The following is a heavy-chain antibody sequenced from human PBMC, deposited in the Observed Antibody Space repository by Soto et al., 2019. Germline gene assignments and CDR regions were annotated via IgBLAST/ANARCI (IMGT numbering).Heavy chain of an antibody. D-gene: IGHD1-26*01. CDR3: AREEWDFRGPNWFDP. J-gene: IGHJ5*02. CDR2: IFYTGST. V-gene: IGHV4-31*03. Sequence: SEILSLTCTVSDGSISGRAYYWSWIRKHPGKGLEWIGYIFYTGSTFYNLSLKSRVAISVDTSKNQFSLKLNSVTAADTAVYYCAREEWDFRGPNWFDPWGQAILVTVSS. CDR1: DGSISGRAYY.